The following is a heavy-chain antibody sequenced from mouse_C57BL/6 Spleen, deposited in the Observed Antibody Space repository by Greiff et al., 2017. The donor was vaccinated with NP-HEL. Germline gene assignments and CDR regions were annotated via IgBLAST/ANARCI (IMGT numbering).Heavy chain of an antibody. CDR3: ARVGYDY. D-gene: IGHD2-2*01. CDR1: GFTFSSYA. Sequence: EVQLVESGGGLVKPGGSLKLSCAASGFTFSSYAMSWVRQTPEKRLEWVATISDGGSYTYYPDNVKGRFTISRDNAKNNLYLQMSHLKSVDTAMYYCARVGYDYRGQGTTLTVAS. J-gene: IGHJ2*01. V-gene: IGHV5-4*01. CDR2: ISDGGSYT.